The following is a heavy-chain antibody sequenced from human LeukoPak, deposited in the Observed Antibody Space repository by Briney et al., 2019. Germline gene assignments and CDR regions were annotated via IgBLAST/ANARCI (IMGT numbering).Heavy chain of an antibody. CDR2: ISSDESST. V-gene: IGHV3-74*01. Sequence: GGSLRLSCAASGFTFSHHWMHGVRQAPGKGLVWVAHISSDESSTTYADSVKGRFTISRDNRKNTLYLQMNSLRVEDTAMYYCTRNPDGRNWFDPWGQGTLVTVSS. CDR1: GFTFSHHW. D-gene: IGHD1-14*01. J-gene: IGHJ5*02. CDR3: TRNPDGRNWFDP.